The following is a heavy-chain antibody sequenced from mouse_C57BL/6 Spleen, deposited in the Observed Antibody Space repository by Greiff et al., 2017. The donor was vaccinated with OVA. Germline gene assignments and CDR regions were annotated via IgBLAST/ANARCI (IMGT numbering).Heavy chain of an antibody. Sequence: EVMLVEPGEGLVKPGGSLKLSCAASGFTFSSYAMSWVRQTPEKRLEWVAYISRGGGYTYYADTVKGRFTISRDNARNTLYRQMSSLKSEDTAMDYCTRDCDGSSYVRPGFAYWGQGTLVTVSA. J-gene: IGHJ3*01. V-gene: IGHV5-9-1*02. CDR3: TRDCDGSSYVRPGFAY. CDR1: GFTFSSYA. CDR2: ISRGGGYT. D-gene: IGHD1-1*01.